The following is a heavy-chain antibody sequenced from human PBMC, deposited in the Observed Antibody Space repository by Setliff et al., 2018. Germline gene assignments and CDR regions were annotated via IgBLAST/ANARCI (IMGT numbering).Heavy chain of an antibody. CDR3: ARGRAGHSGH. CDR2: IYYSGSTS. Sequence: LSLPCTVSGGSISSGGYYWSWIRQHPGKCLEWIGYIYYSGSTSYYNPSLKSRVTISVDTSKNQFSLKLSSVTAADTAVYYCARGRAGHSGHWGQGTLVTVSS. CDR1: GGSISSGGYY. J-gene: IGHJ4*02. D-gene: IGHD6-19*01. V-gene: IGHV4-31*03.